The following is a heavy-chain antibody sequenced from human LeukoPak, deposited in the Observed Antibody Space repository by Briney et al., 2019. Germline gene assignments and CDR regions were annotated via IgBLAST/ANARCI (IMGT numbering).Heavy chain of an antibody. CDR1: GFTFGSYA. V-gene: IGHV3-23*01. CDR3: AKNIPGRPFDY. J-gene: IGHJ4*02. CDR2: VGTTSDT. Sequence: PGGSLRLSCAASGFTFGSYAMSWVRQAPGKGLEWVSTVGTTSDTYYADSVKGRFSISRDNSKNTLYLQMNNLRVEDTAVYYCAKNIPGRPFDYWGRGTLVTVSS. D-gene: IGHD2-15*01.